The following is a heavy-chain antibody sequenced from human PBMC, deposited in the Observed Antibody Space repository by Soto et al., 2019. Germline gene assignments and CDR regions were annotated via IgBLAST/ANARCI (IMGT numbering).Heavy chain of an antibody. Sequence: QVQLQESGPGLVKPSGTLSLTCAVAGGSISDNWWSWVRQAPGKGLEWIGEIYHSGTTDYNPSLKRRVIILVDKSASQISLTLSSVTAAVTAVYYCARHVAVPRTRGFDYWGQGALVAVSS. J-gene: IGHJ4*02. CDR3: ARHVAVPRTRGFDY. CDR2: IYHSGTT. CDR1: GGSISDNW. V-gene: IGHV4-4*02. D-gene: IGHD2-15*01.